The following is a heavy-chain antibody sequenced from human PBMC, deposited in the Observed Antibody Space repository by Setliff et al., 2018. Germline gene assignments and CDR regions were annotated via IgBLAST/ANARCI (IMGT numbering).Heavy chain of an antibody. CDR2: MYGVGAT. CDR1: GFSINVYS. J-gene: IGHJ4*02. Sequence: GGSLRLSCAASGFSINVYSMTWVRQAPGKGLECVSGMYGVGATFYADSVKGRFTISRDISENTLYLQMNSLRPEDTAVYYCAKDRVPDGYWDFDYWGQGILVTVSS. CDR3: AKDRVPDGYWDFDY. D-gene: IGHD4-17*01. V-gene: IGHV3-23*01.